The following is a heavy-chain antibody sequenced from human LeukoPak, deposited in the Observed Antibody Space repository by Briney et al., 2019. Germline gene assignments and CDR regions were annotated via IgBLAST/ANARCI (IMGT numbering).Heavy chain of an antibody. V-gene: IGHV3-48*04. CDR2: ISSSSSTI. D-gene: IGHD6-19*01. CDR3: ARRGAASGAFDI. J-gene: IGHJ3*02. Sequence: GGSLRLSCAASGFTFSSYSMNWVRQAPGKGLGWVSYISSSSSTIYYADSVKGRFTISRDNAKNTLYLQMNSLRAEDTAVYYCARRGAASGAFDIWGQGTMVTVSS. CDR1: GFTFSSYS.